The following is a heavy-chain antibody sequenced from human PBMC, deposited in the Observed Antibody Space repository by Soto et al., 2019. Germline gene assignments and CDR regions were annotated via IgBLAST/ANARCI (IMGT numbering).Heavy chain of an antibody. D-gene: IGHD3-3*01. J-gene: IGHJ5*02. CDR2: ISGSGGST. V-gene: IGHV3-23*01. CDR3: AKSPSYYDFWIEKTNNWFDP. CDR1: GFTFSSYA. Sequence: PGGSLRLSCAASGFTFSSYAMSWVRQAPGKGLEWVSAISGSGGSTYYADSVKGRFTISRDNSKNTLYLQMNSQRAEDTAVYYGAKSPSYYDFWIEKTNNWFDPWGQGTLVTVSS.